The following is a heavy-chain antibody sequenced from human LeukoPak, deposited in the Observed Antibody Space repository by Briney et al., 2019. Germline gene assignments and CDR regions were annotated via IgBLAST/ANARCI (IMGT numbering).Heavy chain of an antibody. CDR3: ARGAIQLWQVYYYYYMDV. D-gene: IGHD5-18*01. Sequence: GGSLRLSCTASGFTFSKHYMSWVRHTPGKGLEWVANIKHDGTEKNYVGSVKGRFTISRDNAKNSLYLQMNSLRAEDTAVYYCARGAIQLWQVYYYYYMDVWGKGTTVTVSS. J-gene: IGHJ6*03. CDR1: GFTFSKHY. V-gene: IGHV3-7*01. CDR2: IKHDGTEK.